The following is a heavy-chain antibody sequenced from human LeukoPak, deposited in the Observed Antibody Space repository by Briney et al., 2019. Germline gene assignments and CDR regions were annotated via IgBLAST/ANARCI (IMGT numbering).Heavy chain of an antibody. Sequence: ESGGSLRLSCSASEFTFSSYWMTWVRQAPGKGLEWVANIKQDGSEIYYVDSVKGRFTISRDNAKNSLYLQMNSLRAEDTAVYYCARIRTTRAAWFDPWGQGSLVTVSS. CDR2: IKQDGSEI. J-gene: IGHJ5*02. CDR3: ARIRTTRAAWFDP. CDR1: EFTFSSYW. D-gene: IGHD2-2*01. V-gene: IGHV3-7*01.